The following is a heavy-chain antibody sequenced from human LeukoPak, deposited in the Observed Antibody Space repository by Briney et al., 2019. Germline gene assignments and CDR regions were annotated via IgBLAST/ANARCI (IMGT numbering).Heavy chain of an antibody. D-gene: IGHD3-22*01. CDR1: GFTFDDYA. V-gene: IGHV3-9*01. Sequence: GRSLRLSCAASGFTFDDYAMHWVRQAPGKGLEWVSGISWNSGSIGYADSVKGRFTISRDNAKNSLYLQMNSLRAEDTALYYCAKADPYYYDSSGGDAFDIWGQGTMVTVSS. J-gene: IGHJ3*02. CDR2: ISWNSGSI. CDR3: AKADPYYYDSSGGDAFDI.